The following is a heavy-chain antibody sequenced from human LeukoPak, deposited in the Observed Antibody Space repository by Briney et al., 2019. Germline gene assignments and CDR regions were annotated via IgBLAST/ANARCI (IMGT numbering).Heavy chain of an antibody. CDR3: ARVYFPDYVWGSYRVGYYFDY. CDR2: ISGGGANT. D-gene: IGHD3-16*02. J-gene: IGHJ4*02. CDR1: GFIFNNYA. Sequence: GGSLRLSCAASGFIFNNYAISWVRQAPGKGLEWVSAISGGGANTYYADSVKGRFTISRDNAKNSLYLQMNSLRAEDTAVYYCARVYFPDYVWGSYRVGYYFDYWGQGTLVTVSS. V-gene: IGHV3-23*01.